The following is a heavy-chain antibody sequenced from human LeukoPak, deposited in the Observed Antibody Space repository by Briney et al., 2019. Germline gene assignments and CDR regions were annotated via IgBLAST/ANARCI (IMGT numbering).Heavy chain of an antibody. D-gene: IGHD2-2*01. Sequence: SETLSLTCTVSGDSISSGYYWGWIRQSPGKGLEWIGSIYHTGSTNYNPSLHRRVTMSVDTSKSQFSLSLRSVTAADTAVYYCANGIKCSSLSCDAFGPWGQGTPVTASS. CDR3: ANGIKCSSLSCDAFGP. CDR1: GDSISSGYY. V-gene: IGHV4-38-2*02. J-gene: IGHJ5*02. CDR2: IYHTGST.